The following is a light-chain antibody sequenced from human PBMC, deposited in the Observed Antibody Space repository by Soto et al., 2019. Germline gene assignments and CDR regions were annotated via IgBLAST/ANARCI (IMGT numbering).Light chain of an antibody. CDR3: QKYNSAPLT. CDR1: QGISTY. Sequence: DIQMTQSPSSLSASVGDRVTITCRASQGISTYLAWYQQRPGKVPKLLIYAASTLQSGAPSRFSGSGSGTDFTLTISSLQPEDVATYYCQKYNSAPLTFGQGTRLEIE. J-gene: IGKJ5*01. V-gene: IGKV1-27*01. CDR2: AAS.